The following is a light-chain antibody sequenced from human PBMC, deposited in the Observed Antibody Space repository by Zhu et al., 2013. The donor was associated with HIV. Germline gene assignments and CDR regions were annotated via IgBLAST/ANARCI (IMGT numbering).Light chain of an antibody. CDR2: DGS. Sequence: DIQMTQSPSTLSASVGDRVTITCRASQSINNWLAWYQQKPGRAPDLLIYDGSSLQTGVPSRFSGSGSGTEFTLTISSLQPEDFATYYCHQPYTYPFTFGPGTKVDIK. CDR3: HQPYTYPFT. V-gene: IGKV1-5*01. J-gene: IGKJ3*01. CDR1: QSINNW.